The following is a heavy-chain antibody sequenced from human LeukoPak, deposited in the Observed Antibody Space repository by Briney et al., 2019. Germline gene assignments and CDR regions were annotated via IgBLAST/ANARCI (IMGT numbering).Heavy chain of an antibody. D-gene: IGHD1-26*01. CDR1: GGSISSHY. CDR3: ARDPAGSGWYDP. J-gene: IGHJ5*02. Sequence: SETLSLTCTVSGGSISSHYWGWIRQPPGKGLEWIGYMSYAGTTEYNPSLKSRVTISVDTSKNQVSMKLTSVSAADTAVYHCARDPAGSGWYDPWGPGTLVAVSS. V-gene: IGHV4-59*11. CDR2: MSYAGTT.